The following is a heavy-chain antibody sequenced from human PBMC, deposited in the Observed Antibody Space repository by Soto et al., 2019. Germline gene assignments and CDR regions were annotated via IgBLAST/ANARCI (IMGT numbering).Heavy chain of an antibody. CDR3: ARDLPYLDYDFWSGSKDYYYYYGMDV. V-gene: IGHV3-48*02. D-gene: IGHD3-3*01. Sequence: PGVSLRLSCAASGFTFSSYSMNWVRQAPGKGLEWVSYISSSSSTIYYADSVKGRFTISRDNAKNSLYLQMNSLRDEDTAVYYCARDLPYLDYDFWSGSKDYYYYYGMDVWGQGTTVTVSS. CDR1: GFTFSSYS. J-gene: IGHJ6*02. CDR2: ISSSSSTI.